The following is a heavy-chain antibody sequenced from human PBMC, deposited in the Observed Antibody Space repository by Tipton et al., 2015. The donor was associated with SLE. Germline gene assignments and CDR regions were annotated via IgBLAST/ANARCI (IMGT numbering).Heavy chain of an antibody. CDR3: AIARGILGGSGWYLEL. CDR2: IWHDGSNK. Sequence: SLRLSCVASGFRSPFTDYGMYWVRQTPGKGLEWVAVIWHDGSNKNYVDSAKGRFIISKDDSKSTLYLQMNSLTVDDTGLYFCAIARGILGGSGWYLELWGRGTLVTVSS. D-gene: IGHD2-15*01. CDR1: GFRSPFTDYG. J-gene: IGHJ2*01. V-gene: IGHV3-33*07.